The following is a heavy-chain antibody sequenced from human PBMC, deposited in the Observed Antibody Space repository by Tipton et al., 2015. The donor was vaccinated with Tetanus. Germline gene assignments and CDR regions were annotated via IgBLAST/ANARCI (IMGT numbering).Heavy chain of an antibody. D-gene: IGHD2-21*02. CDR2: VSASGNT. Sequence: GSLRLSCAASGFIFSDYYMSWIRQVPGEGLEWVSGVSASGNTNYADSVDGRFTISRDNAKNTMYLQMNSLRAEDTATYYCAKLKSRGDSSAIEHWGQGTLVTVSS. V-gene: IGHV3-11*03. CDR3: AKLKSRGDSSAIEH. CDR1: GFIFSDYY. J-gene: IGHJ4*02.